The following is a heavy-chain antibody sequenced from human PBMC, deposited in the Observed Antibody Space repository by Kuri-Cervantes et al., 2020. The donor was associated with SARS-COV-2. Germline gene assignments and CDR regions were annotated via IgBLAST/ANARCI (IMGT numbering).Heavy chain of an antibody. Sequence: GGSLRLSCAASGFTFSSYSMNWVRQAPGKGLEWVSYISSSSSTIYYADSVKGRFTISRDNAKNSLYLQMNSLRDEDTAVYYCARDWIITISYYYYYGMDVWGQGTTVTVSS. CDR2: ISSSSSTI. CDR3: ARDWIITISYYYYYGMDV. CDR1: GFTFSSYS. V-gene: IGHV3-48*02. J-gene: IGHJ6*02. D-gene: IGHD3-9*01.